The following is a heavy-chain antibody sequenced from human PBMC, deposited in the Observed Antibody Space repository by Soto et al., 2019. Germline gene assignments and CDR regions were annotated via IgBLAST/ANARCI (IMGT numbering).Heavy chain of an antibody. J-gene: IGHJ5*02. CDR2: ISPYNCNT. Sequence: QVQLVQSGAEVKKPGASVKVSCKTSGYTFTDYGISWVRQAPGQGLEWMGWISPYNCNTNYAQKLQGRGTMTTDTSASTAYVELRSLRSDDTAVYYCARVDSSHYYGGRWFDPWGKGPLVTVSS. D-gene: IGHD3-22*01. CDR3: ARVDSSHYYGGRWFDP. V-gene: IGHV1-18*01. CDR1: GYTFTDYG.